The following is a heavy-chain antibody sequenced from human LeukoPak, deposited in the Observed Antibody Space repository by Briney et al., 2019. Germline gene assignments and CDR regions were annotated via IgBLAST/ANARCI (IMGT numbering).Heavy chain of an antibody. J-gene: IGHJ4*02. CDR3: ARGSYNSKWN. D-gene: IGHD6-13*01. CDR1: GDSVSSNSAA. CDR2: TYYRSKWYY. Sequence: SQTLSLTCAISGDSVSSNSAAWSWIRQSPSRGLEWLGRTYYRSKWYYDHAVSVQSRITINPDTSKNQFSLHLTSVTPEDTAVYYCARGSYNSKWNWGQGTLVIVSS. V-gene: IGHV6-1*01.